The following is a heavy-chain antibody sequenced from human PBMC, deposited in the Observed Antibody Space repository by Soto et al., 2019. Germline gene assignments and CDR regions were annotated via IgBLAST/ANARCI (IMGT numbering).Heavy chain of an antibody. V-gene: IGHV1-2*02. D-gene: IGHD3-22*01. CDR3: ARDGALYYYDNSGYYGWFDP. CDR2: INPNSGGT. CDR1: GYTFTCYY. J-gene: IGHJ5*02. Sequence: ASVEVSCKASGYTFTCYYRQWVRQATGQGLDWMGWINPNSGGTDYAQKFQGRVTMTRDTSISTAYMELSRLRSDDTAVYYCARDGALYYYDNSGYYGWFDPWGQGTLVTVSS.